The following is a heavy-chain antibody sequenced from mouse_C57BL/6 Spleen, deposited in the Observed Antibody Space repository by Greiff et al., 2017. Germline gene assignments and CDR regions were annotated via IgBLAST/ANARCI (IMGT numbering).Heavy chain of an antibody. J-gene: IGHJ4*01. CDR3: ARGKLRLRAMYY. D-gene: IGHD3-2*02. CDR1: GYTFTSYW. V-gene: IGHV1-53*01. Sequence: QVQLQQSGTELVKPGASVKLSCKASGYTFTSYWMHWVKQRPVQGLEWIGNITPSNGGTNYKATFQSKATLTVDKSSSTTYLQLSSLTSEDTAIYECARGKLRLRAMYYWGQGTSVTVSS. CDR2: ITPSNGGT.